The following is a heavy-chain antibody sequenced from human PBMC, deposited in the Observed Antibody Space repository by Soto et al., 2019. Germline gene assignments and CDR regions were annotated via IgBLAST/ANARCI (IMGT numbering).Heavy chain of an antibody. CDR3: ANLPLYGSGFDC. J-gene: IGHJ4*02. Sequence: EAQLVESGGGLVQPGRSLRLSCTASGFTFDNYAINWVRRAPGKGLEWVAGISWNGASIGYAASVKGRFTISRDIAKNSLFLRMNSLTVDDTAVYYCANLPLYGSGFDCWGQGTLVTVS. V-gene: IGHV3-9*01. CDR2: ISWNGASI. D-gene: IGHD3-10*01. CDR1: GFTFDNYA.